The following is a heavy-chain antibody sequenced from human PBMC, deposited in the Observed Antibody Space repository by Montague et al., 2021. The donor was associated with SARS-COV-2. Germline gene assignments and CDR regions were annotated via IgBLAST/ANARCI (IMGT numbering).Heavy chain of an antibody. CDR2: ISHRGST. Sequence: SETLSLTCSGLASSNSGAYWNCIRLNSGHVLEWFADISHRGSTNHNPALQSRVTISVDKSKKQVSLKLRSLTAADTAVYYCARGADYDFWSGFLGFKWFGPWGQGNPVIVSS. CDR1: ASSNSGAY. V-gene: IGHV4-34*01. D-gene: IGHD3-3*01. J-gene: IGHJ5*02. CDR3: ARGADYDFWSGFLGFKWFGP.